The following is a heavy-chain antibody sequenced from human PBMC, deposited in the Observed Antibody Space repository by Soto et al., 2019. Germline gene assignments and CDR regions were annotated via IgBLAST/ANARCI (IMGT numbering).Heavy chain of an antibody. J-gene: IGHJ4*02. D-gene: IGHD4-4*01. CDR1: GFTFSSYA. CDR3: ARERSGNSLRY. V-gene: IGHV3-30-3*01. CDR2: ISYDGSNK. Sequence: SLRLSCAASGFTFSSYAMHWVRQAPGKGLEWVAVISYDGSNKYYADSVKGRFTISRDNSKNTLYLQMNSLRAEDTAVYYCARERSGNSLRYWGQGTLVTVSS.